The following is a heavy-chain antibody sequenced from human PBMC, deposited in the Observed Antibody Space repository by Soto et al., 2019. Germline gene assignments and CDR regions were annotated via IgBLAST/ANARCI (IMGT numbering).Heavy chain of an antibody. D-gene: IGHD2-21*01. V-gene: IGHV1-46*01. CDR1: GFIFTDWF. Sequence: HLAQSGPEVTRPGASVKISCKACGFIFTDWFMHWGRQAPGKGPEWLGIINTSGGSSIYSQKFQDRVTMTRDTSTITLYLELSSLTSADTAVYDCAKEGAIPGEVDAWGQGTLVTVSS. CDR3: AKEGAIPGEVDA. CDR2: INTSGGSS. J-gene: IGHJ1*01.